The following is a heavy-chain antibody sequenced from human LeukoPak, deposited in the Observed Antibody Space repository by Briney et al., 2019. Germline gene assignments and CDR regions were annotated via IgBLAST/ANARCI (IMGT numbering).Heavy chain of an antibody. D-gene: IGHD5-24*01. CDR3: ARAHEMATITD. CDR1: GYTFTSYY. Sequence: ASVKVSCKAPGYTFTSYYMHWVRQAPGQGLEWMGIINPSGGSTSYAQKFQGRVTMTRDMSTSTVYMELSSLRSEDTAVYYCARAHEMATITDWGQGTLVTVSS. V-gene: IGHV1-46*01. CDR2: INPSGGST. J-gene: IGHJ4*02.